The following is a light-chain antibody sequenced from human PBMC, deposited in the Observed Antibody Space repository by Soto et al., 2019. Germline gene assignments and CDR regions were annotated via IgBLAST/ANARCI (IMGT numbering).Light chain of an antibody. CDR1: SSDVGGYKY. Sequence: QSALTQPPSASGSPGRSVTISCTGTSSDVGGYKYVSWYQQHPGKAPKLMIFEVSKRPSGVPDRFSGSKSGNTASLTVSGLQAEDEADYYCSSYAGSNNLGVFGGGTKVTVL. V-gene: IGLV2-8*01. CDR3: SSYAGSNNLGV. CDR2: EVS. J-gene: IGLJ2*01.